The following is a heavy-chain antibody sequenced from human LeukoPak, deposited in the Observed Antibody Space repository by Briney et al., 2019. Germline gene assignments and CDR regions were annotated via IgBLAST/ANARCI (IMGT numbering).Heavy chain of an antibody. D-gene: IGHD5-18*01. CDR2: IYSGGST. J-gene: IGHJ3*02. CDR1: GFTVRSNY. Sequence: GGSLRLSXAASGFTVRSNYMSWVRQAPGKGLEWVSVIYSGGSTYYADSVKGRFTISRDNSKNTLYLQMNSLRAEDTAVYYCARVGDTAMVVDAFDIWGQGTMVTVSS. CDR3: ARVGDTAMVVDAFDI. V-gene: IGHV3-66*02.